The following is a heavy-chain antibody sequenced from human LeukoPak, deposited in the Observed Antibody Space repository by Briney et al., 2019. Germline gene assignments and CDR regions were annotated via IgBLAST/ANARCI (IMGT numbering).Heavy chain of an antibody. CDR2: ISGSGGST. Sequence: GGSLRLSCAASGFTFSSYEMSWVRQAPGKGLEWVSAISGSGGSTYYADSVKGRFTISRDNSKNTLYLQMNSLRAEDTAVYYCAKVYYDILTGYYTPFDPWGQGTLVTVSS. V-gene: IGHV3-23*01. D-gene: IGHD3-9*01. J-gene: IGHJ5*02. CDR1: GFTFSSYE. CDR3: AKVYYDILTGYYTPFDP.